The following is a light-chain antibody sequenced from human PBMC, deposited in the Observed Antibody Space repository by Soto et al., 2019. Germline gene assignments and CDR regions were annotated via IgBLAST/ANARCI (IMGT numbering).Light chain of an antibody. CDR1: QSVTRSY. CDR3: QQYGSSIT. CDR2: GAS. Sequence: IVLTQSPGTLSLSPGERATLSCRASQSVTRSYLAWYQQKPGHAPRLLIYGASSRATGIPDRFSGSGSGTDFTLTINRLEPEDFAVYYCQQYGSSITFGQGTRLEIK. J-gene: IGKJ5*01. V-gene: IGKV3-20*01.